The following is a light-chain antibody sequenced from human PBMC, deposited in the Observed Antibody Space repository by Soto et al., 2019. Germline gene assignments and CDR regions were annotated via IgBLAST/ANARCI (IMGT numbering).Light chain of an antibody. CDR3: QQYDNLPLT. J-gene: IGKJ4*01. CDR1: QDISNY. Sequence: DIQMTQSPSSLSASVGDSVTITCPASQDISNYLNWYQQKPGKAPKLLIYDASNLETGVPSRFSGSGSGTDFTFTISSLQPEDIATYYCQQYDNLPLTVGGGTKVDIK. V-gene: IGKV1-33*01. CDR2: DAS.